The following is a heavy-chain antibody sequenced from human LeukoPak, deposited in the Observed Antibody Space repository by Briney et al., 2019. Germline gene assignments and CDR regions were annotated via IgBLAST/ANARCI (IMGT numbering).Heavy chain of an antibody. Sequence: ASVKVSRKASGYTFTGYFMHWVRQAPGQGLEWMGWINPNSGGTNYAQKFQGRVTMTRDTSISTAYMELSRLRSDDTAVYYCARATYYDFWSRYDYWGQGTLVTVSS. CDR3: ARATYYDFWSRYDY. J-gene: IGHJ4*02. V-gene: IGHV1-2*02. D-gene: IGHD3-3*01. CDR1: GYTFTGYF. CDR2: INPNSGGT.